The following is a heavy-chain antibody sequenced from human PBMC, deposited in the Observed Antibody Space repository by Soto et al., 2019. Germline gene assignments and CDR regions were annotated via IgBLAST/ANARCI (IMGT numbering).Heavy chain of an antibody. Sequence: SETLSLTCAVSGYSISLGYYWGWIRQPPGKGLEWIGSIYHSGNTYYNPSLKSRVSISLDTSKNTLYLQMNSLRAEDTAVYYCAKDLSLDTAMVFDYWGQGTLVTVSS. D-gene: IGHD5-18*01. CDR2: IYHSGNT. V-gene: IGHV4-38-2*02. J-gene: IGHJ4*02. CDR1: GYSISLGYY. CDR3: AKDLSLDTAMVFDY.